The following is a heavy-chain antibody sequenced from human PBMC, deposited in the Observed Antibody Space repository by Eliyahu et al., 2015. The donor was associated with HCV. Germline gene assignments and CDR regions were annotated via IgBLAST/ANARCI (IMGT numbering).Heavy chain of an antibody. D-gene: IGHD5-18*01. Sequence: QVQLVQSGAXVKKPGASVXVSCKASGYTFTDYNTHWVRQAPGQGLEWMGRIXXNSGGTNYAQKFQGRVTMTRDTSISTAYMELSSLRSDDTAVYYCARGHNYGYEYWGQGTLVTVSS. CDR1: GYTFTDYN. V-gene: IGHV1-2*06. CDR2: IXXNSGGT. J-gene: IGHJ4*02. CDR3: ARGHNYGYEY.